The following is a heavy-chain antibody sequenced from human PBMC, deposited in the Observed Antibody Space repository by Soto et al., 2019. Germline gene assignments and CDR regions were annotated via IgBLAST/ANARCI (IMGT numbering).Heavy chain of an antibody. CDR3: ARGLDFYGSGSPDLNGY. CDR2: INHSGAT. J-gene: IGHJ4*02. CDR1: GGSVSGASYY. D-gene: IGHD3-10*01. Sequence: PSETLSLTCPVSGGSVSGASYYWSWIRQPPGKGLEWIGNINHSGATNYNPSLKTRVTISVDTSKKQFSLKLRSVTSADTAVYYCARGLDFYGSGSPDLNGYWGQGTLVTVSS. V-gene: IGHV4-61*01.